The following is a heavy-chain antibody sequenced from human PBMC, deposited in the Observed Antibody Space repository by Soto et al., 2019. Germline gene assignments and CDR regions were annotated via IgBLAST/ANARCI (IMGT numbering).Heavy chain of an antibody. D-gene: IGHD3-16*01. CDR1: GFTFRIYS. CDR3: ARDATFGTKGGSFDI. CDR2: MWYDGTNK. J-gene: IGHJ3*02. V-gene: IGHV3-33*01. Sequence: PGGSLRLSCAVSGFTFRIYSMHWVRQSPGKGLEWVAVMWYDGTNKYYGESVKGRFTISRDNSENTLYLQMNSLRVEDTAVYYCARDATFGTKGGSFDIWGHGTLVAVSS.